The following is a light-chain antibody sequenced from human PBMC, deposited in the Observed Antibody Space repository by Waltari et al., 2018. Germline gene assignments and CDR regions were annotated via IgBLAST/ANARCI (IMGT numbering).Light chain of an antibody. V-gene: IGLV2-14*01. J-gene: IGLJ1*01. Sequence: QSALAQPASVSGSPGQSIAIPCTGTRSDIGNYNFFSWYQQHPGKAPKLILYEVSDRPSGVSRRFSGSKSGNKATLTISGLQADDEADYYCSSYTNRATLRVFGTGTKVTVL. CDR3: SSYTNRATLRV. CDR2: EVS. CDR1: RSDIGNYNF.